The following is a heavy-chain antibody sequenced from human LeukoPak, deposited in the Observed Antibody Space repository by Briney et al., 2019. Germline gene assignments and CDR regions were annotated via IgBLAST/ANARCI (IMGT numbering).Heavy chain of an antibody. J-gene: IGHJ6*03. V-gene: IGHV3-48*02. CDR2: ISSSSSTI. CDR3: ARADLYYYYYYMDV. CDR1: GFTFSSYS. Sequence: GGSLRLSCAASGFTFSSYSMNWVRHAPGKGLEWVSYISSSSSTIYYADSVKGRFTISRDNAKNSLYLQMNSLRDEDTAVYYCARADLYYYYYYMDVWGKGTTVTVSS.